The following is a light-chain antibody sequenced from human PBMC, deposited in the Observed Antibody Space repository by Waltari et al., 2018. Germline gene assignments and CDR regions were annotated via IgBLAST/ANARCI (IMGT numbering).Light chain of an antibody. CDR3: SSYTSSTIPV. Sequence: QSALTQPASVSGSPGQSITISCTGTSSNVGGYKDVYWYQQHPDKAPKLMLYDVNNRPSGVSNRFSGSKSGNTASLTISSLQAEDEADYYCSSYTSSTIPVFGTGTKVTVL. CDR1: SSNVGGYKD. CDR2: DVN. V-gene: IGLV2-14*03. J-gene: IGLJ1*01.